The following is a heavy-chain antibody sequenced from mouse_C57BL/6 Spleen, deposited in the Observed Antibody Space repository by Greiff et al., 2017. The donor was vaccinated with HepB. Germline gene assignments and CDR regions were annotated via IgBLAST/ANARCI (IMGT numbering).Heavy chain of an antibody. CDR1: GYTFTSYW. Sequence: QVQLQQPGAELVKPGASVKLSCKASGYTFTSYWMQWVKQRPGQGLEWIGEIDPSDSYTNYNQKFKGKATLTVDTSSSTAYMQLSSLTSEESAVYYCARSLAGWYFAVCGTVTTVTVSS. CDR2: IDPSDSYT. CDR3: ARSLAGWYFAV. D-gene: IGHD6-2*01. V-gene: IGHV1-50*01. J-gene: IGHJ1*03.